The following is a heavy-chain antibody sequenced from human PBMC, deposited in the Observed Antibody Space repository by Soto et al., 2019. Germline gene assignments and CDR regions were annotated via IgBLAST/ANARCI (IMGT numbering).Heavy chain of an antibody. J-gene: IGHJ4*02. CDR1: GYTFTNYG. CDR2: ISPNNGDT. V-gene: IGHV1-18*04. D-gene: IGHD2-15*01. CDR3: ARTPRAQMIVLEAATRFDY. Sequence: QVKLVQSGAEVKRPGASMKVSCKASGYTFTNYGFNWVRQAPGQGLEWMGWISPNNGDTIYAQTFQGRVTLTTDTSTSTAYMELRSLTYDDTAVYYCARTPRAQMIVLEAATRFDYWGQGTLVTVAS.